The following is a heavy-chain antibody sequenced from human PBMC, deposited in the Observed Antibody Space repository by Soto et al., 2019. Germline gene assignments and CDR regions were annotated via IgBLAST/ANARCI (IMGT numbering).Heavy chain of an antibody. CDR1: GYTFTSYD. J-gene: IGHJ3*02. V-gene: IGHV1-8*01. CDR2: MNPNSGNT. CDR3: ARDGYSSGWWGDAFDI. Sequence: ASVKVSCKASGYTFTSYDINWVRQATGQGLEWMGWMNPNSGNTGYAQKFQGRVTMTRNTSTSTAYMELRSLRSDDTAVYYCARDGYSSGWWGDAFDIWGQGIMVAVSS. D-gene: IGHD6-19*01.